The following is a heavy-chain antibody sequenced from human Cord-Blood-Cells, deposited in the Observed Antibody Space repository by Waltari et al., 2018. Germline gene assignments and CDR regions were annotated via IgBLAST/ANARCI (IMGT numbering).Heavy chain of an antibody. CDR1: GGSISRSSYY. Sequence: QLQLQESGPGLVKPLETLSLTRTVSGGSISRSSYYWGWIRQPPGKGLEWIGSIYYSGGTYYNPSLKSRVTISVDTSKIQFSLKLSSVTAADTAVYYCTRQGSSSWFWFDPWGQGTLVTVSS. CDR2: IYYSGGT. D-gene: IGHD6-13*01. J-gene: IGHJ5*02. V-gene: IGHV4-39*01. CDR3: TRQGSSSWFWFDP.